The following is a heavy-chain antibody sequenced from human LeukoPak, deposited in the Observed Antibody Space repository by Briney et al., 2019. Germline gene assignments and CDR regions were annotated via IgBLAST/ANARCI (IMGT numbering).Heavy chain of an antibody. V-gene: IGHV4-4*07. Sequence: SETLSLTCTVSGGSISSYSWSWIRQPAGKGLEWIGRFYTSGSTNYNPSLKSRVTISADTSNNQFSLKLSSVTAADTAVYYCAREVIAAHNWFDPWGQGTLVTVSS. D-gene: IGHD6-6*01. J-gene: IGHJ5*02. CDR3: AREVIAAHNWFDP. CDR1: GGSISSYS. CDR2: FYTSGST.